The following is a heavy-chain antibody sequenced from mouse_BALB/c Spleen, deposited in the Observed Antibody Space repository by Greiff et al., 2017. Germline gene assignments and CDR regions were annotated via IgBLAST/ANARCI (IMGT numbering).Heavy chain of an antibody. D-gene: IGHD1-1*01. V-gene: IGHV3-8*02. CDR1: GDSITSGY. J-gene: IGHJ2*01. CDR2: ISYSGST. CDR3: ARSAVLTTVVANDY. Sequence: EVQLVESGPSLVKPSQTLSLTCSVTGDSITSGYWTWIRKFPGNKLEYMGYISYSGSTYYNPSLKSRISITRDTSKNQYYLQLNSVTTEDTATYYCARSAVLTTVVANDYWGQGTTLTVSS.